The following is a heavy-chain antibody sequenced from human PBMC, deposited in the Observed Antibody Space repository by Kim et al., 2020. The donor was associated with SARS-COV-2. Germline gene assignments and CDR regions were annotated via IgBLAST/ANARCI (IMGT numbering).Heavy chain of an antibody. Sequence: GGSLRLSCAASGFTFSDYYMSWIRQAPGKGLEWVSYISSSSSYTNYADSVKGRFTISRDNAKNSLYLQMNSLRAEDTAVYYCAREGYLGTGNYYGMDVWGQGTTVTVSS. V-gene: IGHV3-11*06. CDR1: GFTFSDYY. D-gene: IGHD5-18*01. J-gene: IGHJ6*02. CDR2: ISSSSSYT. CDR3: AREGYLGTGNYYGMDV.